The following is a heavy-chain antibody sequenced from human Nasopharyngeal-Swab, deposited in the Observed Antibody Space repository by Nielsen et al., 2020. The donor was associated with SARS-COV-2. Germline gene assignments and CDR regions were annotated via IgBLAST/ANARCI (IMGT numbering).Heavy chain of an antibody. Sequence: GGSLRLSCAASGFTFSSYSMNWVRHAPGKGLEWVSYISSSSSTIYYADSVKGRFTISRDNAKNSLYLQMNSLRAEDTAVYYCAGYCSSTSCSRNYYYYYMDVWGKGTTVTVSS. CDR3: AGYCSSTSCSRNYYYYYMDV. V-gene: IGHV3-48*04. CDR2: ISSSSSTI. CDR1: GFTFSSYS. J-gene: IGHJ6*03. D-gene: IGHD2-2*01.